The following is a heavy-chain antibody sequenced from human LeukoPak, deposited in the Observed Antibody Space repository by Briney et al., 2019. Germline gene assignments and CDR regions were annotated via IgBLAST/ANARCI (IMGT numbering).Heavy chain of an antibody. CDR1: GGSIRSYY. CDR3: AGSIMITFGGVIVSNWFDP. J-gene: IGHJ5*02. Sequence: KPSETLSLICTVSGGSIRSYYWSWIRQPPGKGLEWIGYLYYSGSTYYNPSLKSRVTISVDTSKNQFSLKLSSVTAADTAVYYCAGSIMITFGGVIVSNWFDPWGQGTLVTVSS. D-gene: IGHD3-16*02. CDR2: LYYSGST. V-gene: IGHV4-59*04.